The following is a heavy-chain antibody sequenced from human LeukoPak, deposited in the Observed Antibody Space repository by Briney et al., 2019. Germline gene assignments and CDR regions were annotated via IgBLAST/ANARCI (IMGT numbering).Heavy chain of an antibody. Sequence: PGRSLRLSCAASGFTFDDYAMHWVRQAPGKGLEWVSGISWNSGSIGYADSVKGRFTISRDNAKNSLYLQMNSLRAEDTAVYYCATHDRDYSSSWYCFGYWGQGTLVTVSS. D-gene: IGHD6-13*01. CDR3: ATHDRDYSSSWYCFGY. CDR2: ISWNSGSI. CDR1: GFTFDDYA. J-gene: IGHJ4*02. V-gene: IGHV3-9*01.